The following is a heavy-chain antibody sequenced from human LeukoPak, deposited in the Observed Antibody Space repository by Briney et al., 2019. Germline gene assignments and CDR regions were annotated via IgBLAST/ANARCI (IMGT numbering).Heavy chain of an antibody. CDR2: IIPIFGTA. J-gene: IGHJ4*02. V-gene: IGHV1-69*01. Sequence: SVKVSCKDSGGTFSSYAISWVRQAPGQGLEWMGGIIPIFGTANYAQKFQGRVTITADESTSTAYMELSSLRSEDTAVYYCARDRVAVAGTGSSYYFDYWGQGTLVTVSS. D-gene: IGHD6-19*01. CDR3: ARDRVAVAGTGSSYYFDY. CDR1: GGTFSSYA.